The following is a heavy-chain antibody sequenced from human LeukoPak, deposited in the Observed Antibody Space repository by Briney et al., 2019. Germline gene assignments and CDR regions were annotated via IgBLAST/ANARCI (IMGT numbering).Heavy chain of an antibody. CDR1: GGTFSSYA. CDR2: IIPIFGTA. J-gene: IGHJ6*02. Sequence: ASVKVSCKASGGTFSSYAISWVRQAPGQGLEWMGGIIPIFGTANYAQKFQGRVTITADESTSTAYMELSGLRSEDTAVYYCAREYSSGLPQDVWGQGTTVTVSS. D-gene: IGHD3-22*01. V-gene: IGHV1-69*13. CDR3: AREYSSGLPQDV.